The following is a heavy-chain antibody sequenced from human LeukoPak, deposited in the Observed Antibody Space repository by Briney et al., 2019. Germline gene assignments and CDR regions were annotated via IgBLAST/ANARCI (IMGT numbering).Heavy chain of an antibody. CDR2: ISYDGSNK. D-gene: IGHD3-22*01. V-gene: IGHV3-30*04. CDR1: GFTFSSYA. CDR3: AKDYSDSSGYFRVPHVFDF. J-gene: IGHJ4*02. Sequence: GRSLRLSCAASGFTFSSYAIHWVRQAPGKGLEWVAVISYDGSNKYYADSVKGRFTFSRDNSKNTLYLQMNSLRAEDTAVYYCAKDYSDSSGYFRVPHVFDFWGQGTLVTVSS.